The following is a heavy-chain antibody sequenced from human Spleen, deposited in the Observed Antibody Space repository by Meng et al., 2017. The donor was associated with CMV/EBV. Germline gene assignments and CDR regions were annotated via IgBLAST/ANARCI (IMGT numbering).Heavy chain of an antibody. CDR3: VRDHWRDYDY. CDR2: IRNKTNGGTT. V-gene: IGHV3-71*02. Sequence: GGSLRLSCAASGFTFSDYYMSWVRQAPGKGLEWVGFIRNKTNGGTTEWTTSVQGRFTISRDDSNGIIYLQMNSLRAEDMAVYYCVRDHWRDYDYWGQGTLVTVSS. J-gene: IGHJ4*02. D-gene: IGHD1-1*01. CDR1: GFTFSDYY.